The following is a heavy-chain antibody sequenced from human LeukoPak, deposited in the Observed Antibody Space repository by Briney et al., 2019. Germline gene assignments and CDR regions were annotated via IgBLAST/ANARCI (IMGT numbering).Heavy chain of an antibody. CDR3: ARDQYCSSTSCYPYYFDY. Sequence: SVKVSCKASGGTFSSYTISWVRQAPGQGLEWMGRIIPILGIANYAQKFQGRVTMTTDTSTSTAYMELRSLRSDDTAVYYCARDQYCSSTSCYPYYFDYWGQGTLVTVSS. V-gene: IGHV1-69*04. CDR1: GGTFSSYT. D-gene: IGHD2-2*01. J-gene: IGHJ4*02. CDR2: IIPILGIA.